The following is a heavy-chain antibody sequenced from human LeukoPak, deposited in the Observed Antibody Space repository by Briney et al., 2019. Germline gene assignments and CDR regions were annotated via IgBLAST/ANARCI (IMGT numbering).Heavy chain of an antibody. CDR2: IYYSGST. CDR3: ARDKSGGFNWFDP. J-gene: IGHJ5*02. V-gene: IGHV4-59*01. Sequence: SETLSLTCTVSGGSISSYYWSWIRQPPGKGLEWIGYIYYSGSTNYNPSLKSRVTISVDTSKNQFSLKLSSVTAADTAVYYCARDKSGGFNWFDPWGQGTLVIVSS. D-gene: IGHD3-10*01. CDR1: GGSISSYY.